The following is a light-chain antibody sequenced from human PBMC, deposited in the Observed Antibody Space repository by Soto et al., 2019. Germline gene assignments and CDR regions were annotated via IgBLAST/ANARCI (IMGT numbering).Light chain of an antibody. J-gene: IGKJ3*01. Sequence: EIVLTQSPGTLSLSPGERAALSCRASEAISSTFLAWYQQKPGQAPRLLIYGVSSRAAGIPDRFSGSGSGTDFTLTISRLEPEEFAVYYCQQYGRSQFTFGPGTRVYIK. V-gene: IGKV3-20*01. CDR3: QQYGRSQFT. CDR2: GVS. CDR1: EAISSTF.